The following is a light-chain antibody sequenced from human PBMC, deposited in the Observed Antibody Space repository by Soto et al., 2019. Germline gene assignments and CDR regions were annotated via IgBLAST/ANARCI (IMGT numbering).Light chain of an antibody. J-gene: IGLJ3*02. CDR2: RNN. Sequence: QSVLTQPPSASGTAGQRVTISCSGPITNFGTDYVYWFRQLPGMAPKLLIYRNNQRPSGVPDRFSGSKSDTSASLAISGLQSDDEADYYCAAWDDTLSGRWVFGGGTKLTVL. CDR3: AAWDDTLSGRWV. V-gene: IGLV1-47*01. CDR1: ITNFGTDY.